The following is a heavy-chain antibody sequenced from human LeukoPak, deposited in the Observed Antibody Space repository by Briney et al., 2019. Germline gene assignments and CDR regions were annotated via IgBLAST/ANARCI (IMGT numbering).Heavy chain of an antibody. CDR2: INPNSGGT. CDR3: ARRYTDSSEGFDY. Sequence: ASVKVSCKASGYTFTDYHMHWVRQAPGQGLEWMGWINPNSGGTNYAGKFQSRVTMTSDTSISTAYMDLSRLRSDDTAVYYCARRYTDSSEGFDYWGQGTLVTVSS. V-gene: IGHV1-2*02. CDR1: GYTFTDYH. J-gene: IGHJ4*02. D-gene: IGHD6-6*01.